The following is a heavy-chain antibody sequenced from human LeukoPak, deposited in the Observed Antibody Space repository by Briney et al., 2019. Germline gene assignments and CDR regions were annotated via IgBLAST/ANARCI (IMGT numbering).Heavy chain of an antibody. Sequence: WASVKVSCKASGYTFTSYGISWVRQAPGQGLEWMGWISAYNGNTNYAQKLQGRVTMTTDTSTSTAYMELRSLRSDDTAVYYRARVGTDYDFWSGYPWSYYGMDVWGQGTTVTVSS. V-gene: IGHV1-18*01. CDR1: GYTFTSYG. CDR2: ISAYNGNT. D-gene: IGHD3-3*01. J-gene: IGHJ6*02. CDR3: ARVGTDYDFWSGYPWSYYGMDV.